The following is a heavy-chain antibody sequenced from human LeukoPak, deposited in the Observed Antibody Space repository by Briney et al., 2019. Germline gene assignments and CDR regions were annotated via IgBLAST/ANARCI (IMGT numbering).Heavy chain of an antibody. V-gene: IGHV4-38-2*02. Sequence: PSETLSLTCSVSGYSISDGNYWGWIRQSPGKGLQWIGSIFHSGITYDNPSLKSRVTISVDTSKNQFSLKLTSVTAADTAVYYCARDSIGESFDYWGQGTLVSVSS. J-gene: IGHJ4*02. CDR3: ARDSIGESFDY. CDR2: IFHSGIT. D-gene: IGHD2/OR15-2a*01. CDR1: GYSISDGNY.